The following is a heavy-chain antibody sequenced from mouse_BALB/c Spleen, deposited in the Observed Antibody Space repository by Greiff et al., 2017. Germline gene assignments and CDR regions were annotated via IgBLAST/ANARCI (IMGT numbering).Heavy chain of an antibody. J-gene: IGHJ4*01. CDR1: GFSLTSYG. Sequence: QVQLKESGPGLVQPSQSLSITCTVSGFSLTSYGVHWVRQSPGKGLEWLGVIWSGGSTDYNAAFISRLSISKDNSKSQVFFKMNSLQANDTAIYYCARDLYRTTDYAMDYWGQGTSVTVSS. D-gene: IGHD2-14*01. CDR2: IWSGGST. V-gene: IGHV2-2*02. CDR3: ARDLYRTTDYAMDY.